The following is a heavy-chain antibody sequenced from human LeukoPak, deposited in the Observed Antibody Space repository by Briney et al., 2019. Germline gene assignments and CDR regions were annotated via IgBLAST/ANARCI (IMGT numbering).Heavy chain of an antibody. CDR3: AKAGATGTPYYYYGMDV. D-gene: IGHD1-1*01. CDR1: GFTFSSYA. J-gene: IGHJ6*04. CDR2: ISGSGGST. V-gene: IGHV3-23*01. Sequence: PGGSLRLSCAASGFTFSSYAMSWVRQAPGKGLEWVSAISGSGGSTYYADSVKGRFTISRDNSKNTLYLQMNSLRAEDTAVYYCAKAGATGTPYYYYGMDVWGKGTTVTVFS.